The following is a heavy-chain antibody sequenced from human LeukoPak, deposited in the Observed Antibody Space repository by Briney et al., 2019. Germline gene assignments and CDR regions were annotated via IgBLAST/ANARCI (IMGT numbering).Heavy chain of an antibody. CDR1: GFTFVVFS. Sequence: PGGSLPLSCAASGFTFVVFSLHWVRPAPGEGPGWGAGISWNSGSIGYADSVKGRFTTSRDNAKNSLYLQMNSLRAEDTALYYCAKGSDIDFWSGYFDYWGQGTLVTVSS. CDR2: ISWNSGSI. CDR3: AKGSDIDFWSGYFDY. J-gene: IGHJ4*02. D-gene: IGHD3-3*01. V-gene: IGHV3-9*01.